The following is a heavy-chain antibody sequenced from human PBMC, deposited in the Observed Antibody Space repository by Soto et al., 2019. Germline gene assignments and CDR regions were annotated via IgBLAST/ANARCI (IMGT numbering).Heavy chain of an antibody. Sequence: GASVKVSCKASGYTFTSYAMHWVRQAPGQRLEWMGWINAGNGNTKYSQKFQGRVTITRGTSASTAYMELSSLRSEDTAVYYCARLVGATNYSWLDPWGQGTLVTVSS. D-gene: IGHD1-26*01. V-gene: IGHV1-3*01. J-gene: IGHJ5*02. CDR1: GYTFTSYA. CDR3: ARLVGATNYSWLDP. CDR2: INAGNGNT.